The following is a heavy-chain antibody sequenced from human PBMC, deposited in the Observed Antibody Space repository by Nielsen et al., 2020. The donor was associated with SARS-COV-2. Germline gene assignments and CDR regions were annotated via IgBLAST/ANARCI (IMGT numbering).Heavy chain of an antibody. Sequence: GESRKISCAASGFTFGDSIIHWVRQASGKGLEWVGRVRSKTNNYETAYAASVKGRFTISRDESKNMAYLQMTSLKTEDTAVYYCKHYYERDVWGQGTTVTVSS. J-gene: IGHJ6*02. CDR2: VRSKTNNYET. CDR1: GFTFGDSI. CDR3: KHYYERDV. V-gene: IGHV3-73*01.